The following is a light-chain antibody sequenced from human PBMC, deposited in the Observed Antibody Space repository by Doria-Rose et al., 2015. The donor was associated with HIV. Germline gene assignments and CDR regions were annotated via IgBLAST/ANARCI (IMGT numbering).Light chain of an antibody. CDR2: DGS. CDR1: QSFSSTY. V-gene: IGKV3-20*01. Sequence: EIVLTQPPGTPSLSPGERATLSCRASQSFSSTYLAWYQQKPGQAPSLLIYDGSTRATGIPDRFSASGSGTDFTLTINRLEPEDFALYYCHQYGTSWTFGQGTKVEI. CDR3: HQYGTSWT. J-gene: IGKJ1*01.